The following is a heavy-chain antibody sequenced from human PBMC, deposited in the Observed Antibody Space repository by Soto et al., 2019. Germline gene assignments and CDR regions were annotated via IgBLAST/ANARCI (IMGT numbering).Heavy chain of an antibody. CDR3: ASRGREVYGDIVVPHNPWAAFDI. J-gene: IGHJ3*02. CDR2: ISAYNGNT. D-gene: IGHD2-2*01. V-gene: IGHV1-18*01. CDR1: GYTFTSYG. Sequence: ASVKVSCKASGYTFTSYGISWVRQAPGQGLEWMGWISAYNGNTNYAQKLQGRVTMTTDTSTSTAYMELRSLRSDDTAVYYCASRGREVYGDIVVPHNPWAAFDIWGQGTMVTVSS.